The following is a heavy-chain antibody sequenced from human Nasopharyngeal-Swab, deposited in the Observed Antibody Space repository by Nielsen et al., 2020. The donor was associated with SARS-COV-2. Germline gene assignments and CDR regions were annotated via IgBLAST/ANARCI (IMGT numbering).Heavy chain of an antibody. CDR1: GFTFDDYT. J-gene: IGHJ4*02. CDR3: ARGTADYSNPSFDY. D-gene: IGHD4-11*01. V-gene: IGHV3-9*01. Sequence: SLKISCAASGFTFDDYTMHWVRQPPGEGLEWVSGINWNSGRKGYADSVKGRFTISRDNAKNSLYLLMNSLRSEDTALYYCARGTADYSNPSFDYWGQGTPVTVSS. CDR2: INWNSGRK.